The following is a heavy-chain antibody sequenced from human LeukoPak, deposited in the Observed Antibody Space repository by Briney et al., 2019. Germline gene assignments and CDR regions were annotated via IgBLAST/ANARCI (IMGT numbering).Heavy chain of an antibody. V-gene: IGHV3-74*01. D-gene: IGHD5-12*01. Sequence: GGSLRLSCAASGFTFSSYWMHWVRQTPGKGLMWVARIKSDGSTIYADSVQGRFTISRDNAKNTVYLQMNSLRAEDTSVYYCAREMGGYPFDYWGQGIQVTVSS. CDR1: GFTFSSYW. CDR3: AREMGGYPFDY. CDR2: IKSDGST. J-gene: IGHJ4*02.